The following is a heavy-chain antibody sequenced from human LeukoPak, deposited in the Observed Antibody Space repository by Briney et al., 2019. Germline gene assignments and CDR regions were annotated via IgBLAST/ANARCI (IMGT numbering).Heavy chain of an antibody. CDR3: ARTPPDCTNGVCYSRFDP. D-gene: IGHD2-8*01. CDR1: GGTFSSYA. J-gene: IGHJ5*02. V-gene: IGHV1-69*13. Sequence: SVNVSCKASGGTFSSYAISWVRQAPGQGLEWMGGIIPIFGTANYAQKFQGRVTITADESTSTAYMELSSLRSEDTAVYYCARTPPDCTNGVCYSRFDPWGQGTLVTVSS. CDR2: IIPIFGTA.